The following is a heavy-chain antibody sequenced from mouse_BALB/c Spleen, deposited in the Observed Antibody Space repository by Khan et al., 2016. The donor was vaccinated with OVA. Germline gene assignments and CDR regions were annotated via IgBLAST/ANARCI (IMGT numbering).Heavy chain of an antibody. CDR2: IRKKASGYTT. CDR3: LFHIAQDKSQSIRYHQINSLRAEDSATYYCARVDYGDGFAY. V-gene: IGHV7-3*02. CDR1: GFTFSDYY. Sequence: VELVESGGGLVEPGGSLRLSCATSGFTFSDYYMSWVRQPPGKALEWLGFIRKKASGYTTEYSASVKGRFTISRDNSQSILYLKLHSLRDEDIASVKGLFHIAQDKSQSIRYHQINSLRAEDSATYYCARVDYGDGFAYWGQGTLVTVSA. J-gene: IGHJ3*01. D-gene: IGHD6-1*01.